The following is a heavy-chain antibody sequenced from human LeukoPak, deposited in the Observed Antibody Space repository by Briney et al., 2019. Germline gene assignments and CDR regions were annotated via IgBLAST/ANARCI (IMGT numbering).Heavy chain of an antibody. D-gene: IGHD6-13*01. Sequence: GGSLRLSCAASGFTVSSNYMSWVRQAPGKGLERVSVIYSGGSTYYADSVKGRFTISRDNSKNTLYLQMNSLRAEDTAVYYCARVGYSGYEYSSSWYAFDIWGQGTMVTASS. V-gene: IGHV3-53*01. J-gene: IGHJ3*02. CDR1: GFTVSSNY. CDR3: ARVGYSGYEYSSSWYAFDI. CDR2: IYSGGST.